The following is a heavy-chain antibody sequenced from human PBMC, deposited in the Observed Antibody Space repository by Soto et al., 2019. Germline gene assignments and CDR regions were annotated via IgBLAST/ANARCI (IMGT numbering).Heavy chain of an antibody. CDR3: ARIPVDTYMIYWFDP. CDR2: VYYSGST. J-gene: IGHJ5*02. D-gene: IGHD5-18*01. V-gene: IGHV4-61*08. Sequence: SETLSLTCTVFGGSVSSGDYYWSWMRQPPGKGLEWIGYVYYSGSTNYNPSLKSRVTISVDTSKNQFSLKLSSVTAGDTAVYYCARIPVDTYMIYWFDPWGPGTLLTVST. CDR1: GGSVSSGDYY.